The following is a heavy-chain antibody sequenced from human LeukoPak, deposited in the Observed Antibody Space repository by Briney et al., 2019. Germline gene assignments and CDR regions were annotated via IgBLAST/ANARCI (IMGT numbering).Heavy chain of an antibody. CDR1: GFTFSSYA. Sequence: GWSLTLSCAASGFTFSSYAMNWVRQSPGKGLEWVSTIRRNGGVTYYADSVRGRFTISRDNSKNTLYLQMNSLRAEDTAVYYCAKADAPGYLWGSFDYSGQTALLSVSS. J-gene: IGHJ4*02. V-gene: IGHV3-23*01. CDR3: AKADAPGYLWGSFDY. CDR2: IRRNGGVT. D-gene: IGHD7-27*01.